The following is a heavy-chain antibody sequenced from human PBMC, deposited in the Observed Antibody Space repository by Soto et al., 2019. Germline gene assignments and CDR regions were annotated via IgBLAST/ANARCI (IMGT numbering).Heavy chain of an antibody. D-gene: IGHD3-10*01. V-gene: IGHV4-59*01. CDR2: IHYSGSS. CDR3: AGATHGPGSYTFDH. Sequence: QVQLQESGPGLVKPSETLSLTCTVSGGSISTYYWSWLRQPPGKALEWIAYIHYSGSSNYNPSLKSRVTLSIDTPKNQFSLKLTSVSAADTAVYFCAGATHGPGSYTFDHWGQGSRVTVSS. J-gene: IGHJ4*02. CDR1: GGSISTYY.